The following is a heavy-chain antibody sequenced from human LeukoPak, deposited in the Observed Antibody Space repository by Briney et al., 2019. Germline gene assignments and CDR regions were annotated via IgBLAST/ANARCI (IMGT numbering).Heavy chain of an antibody. D-gene: IGHD1-20*01. CDR3: AKDGHIIGTCYFDY. Sequence: GGSLRLSCAASGFTFSTYGMHWVRQAPGKGLEWVTVIWHDGSHKDYADSVKGRFTISRDNSKNTLYLQMNSLRAEDTAVYYCAKDGHIIGTCYFDYWGQGTLVTVSS. J-gene: IGHJ4*02. CDR2: IWHDGSHK. V-gene: IGHV3-33*06. CDR1: GFTFSTYG.